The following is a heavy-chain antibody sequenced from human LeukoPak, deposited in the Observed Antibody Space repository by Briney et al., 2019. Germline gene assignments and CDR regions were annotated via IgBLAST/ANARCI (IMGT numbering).Heavy chain of an antibody. V-gene: IGHV3-7*03. Sequence: PGGSLRLSCAASGFTFSNSWMKWVRQAPGKGLEWVASIKQDGSEKYYVGSVKGRFTISRDNAKNSLYLQMNSLRAEDTAVYYCAKWGPYDILTGRINWGQGTLVTVSS. CDR2: IKQDGSEK. D-gene: IGHD3-9*01. J-gene: IGHJ4*02. CDR1: GFTFSNSW. CDR3: AKWGPYDILTGRIN.